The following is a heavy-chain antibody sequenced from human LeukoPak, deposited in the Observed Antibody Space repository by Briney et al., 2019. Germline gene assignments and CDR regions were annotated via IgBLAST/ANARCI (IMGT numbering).Heavy chain of an antibody. J-gene: IGHJ5*02. V-gene: IGHV1-46*01. D-gene: IGHD3-22*01. CDR1: GYTY. Sequence: ASVKVSCKASGYTYMHWVRQAPGQGLEWMGIINPTGGSTTYAQKFQGRVTMTRDMSTNTVYMELSSLRSEDTAVYYCARQGRSGSYSAFSWFDPWGQGTLVTVSS. CDR2: INPTGGST. CDR3: ARQGRSGSYSAFSWFDP.